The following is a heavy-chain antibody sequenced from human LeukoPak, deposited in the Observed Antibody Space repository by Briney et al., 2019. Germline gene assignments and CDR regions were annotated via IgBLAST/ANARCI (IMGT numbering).Heavy chain of an antibody. V-gene: IGHV4-59*08. Sequence: PSETLSLTCAVSGGSIRSYYWSWIRQPPGKGLEWIGHIHYSGSTNHNPSLKSRVTTSVDTSRNQFSLKLSSVTAADTAVYYCARQVAAVGYYLDYWGQGTLVTVSS. CDR3: ARQVAAVGYYLDY. J-gene: IGHJ4*02. D-gene: IGHD6-13*01. CDR2: IHYSGST. CDR1: GGSIRSYY.